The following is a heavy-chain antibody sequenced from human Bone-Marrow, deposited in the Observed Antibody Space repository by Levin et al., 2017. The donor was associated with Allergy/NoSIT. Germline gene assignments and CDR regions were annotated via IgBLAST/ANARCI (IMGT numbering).Heavy chain of an antibody. V-gene: IGHV1-2*06. J-gene: IGHJ6*03. CDR1: GYTFTGYY. CDR2: INPNSGGT. CDR3: ARDRRYCSSTSCYGATRYYYYMDV. Sequence: ASVKVSCKASGYTFTGYYMHWVRQAPGQGLEWMGRINPNSGGTNYAQKFQGRVTMTRDTSISTAYMELSRLRSDDTAVYYCARDRRYCSSTSCYGATRYYYYMDVWGKGTTVTVSS. D-gene: IGHD2-2*01.